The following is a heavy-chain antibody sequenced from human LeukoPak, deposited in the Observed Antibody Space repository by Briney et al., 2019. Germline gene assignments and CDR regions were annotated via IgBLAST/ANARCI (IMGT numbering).Heavy chain of an antibody. CDR3: ASESNQYYFDY. V-gene: IGHV4-34*01. CDR1: GGCFSGYY. J-gene: IGHJ4*02. CDR2: INHSGST. Sequence: SETLSLTCAVYGGCFSGYYWSWIRQPPGKGLEWIGEINHSGSTNYNPSLKSRVTISVDTSKNQFSLKLSSVTAADTAVYYCASESNQYYFDYWGQGTLVTVSS. D-gene: IGHD2-8*01.